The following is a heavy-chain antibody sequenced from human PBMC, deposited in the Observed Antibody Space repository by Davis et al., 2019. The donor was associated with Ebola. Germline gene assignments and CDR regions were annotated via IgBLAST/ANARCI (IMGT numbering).Heavy chain of an antibody. D-gene: IGHD1-26*01. CDR2: IDPSDSYT. Sequence: PGGSLRLSCKGSGYSFTSYWISWVRQMPGKGLEWMGRIDPSDSYTNYSPSFQAHVTISADKSISTAYLQWSSLKASDTAMYYCARSPSGSSYYYYYYMDVWGKGTTVTVSS. CDR1: GYSFTSYW. V-gene: IGHV5-10-1*01. J-gene: IGHJ6*03. CDR3: ARSPSGSSYYYYYYMDV.